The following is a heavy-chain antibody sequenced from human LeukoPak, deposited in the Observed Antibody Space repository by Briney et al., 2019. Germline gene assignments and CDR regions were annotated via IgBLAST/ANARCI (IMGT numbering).Heavy chain of an antibody. D-gene: IGHD3-22*01. CDR2: IWYDGTNR. V-gene: IGHV3-33*01. Sequence: PGGSLRLSCAASGFPFSSYAMHWVRQGPGKGLEWLAVIWYDGTNRYYVDSVRGRFTISRDNSKNTLYLQMNSLRAEDTAVYYCARGGHDYYDRSGYYYMSAFDIWGQGTMVTVSS. CDR1: GFPFSSYA. CDR3: ARGGHDYYDRSGYYYMSAFDI. J-gene: IGHJ3*02.